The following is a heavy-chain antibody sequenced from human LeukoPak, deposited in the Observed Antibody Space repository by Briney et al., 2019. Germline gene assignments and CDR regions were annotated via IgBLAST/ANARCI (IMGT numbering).Heavy chain of an antibody. D-gene: IGHD3-10*01. CDR1: GYSISSGYY. CDR3: AKSNGYGLVDI. J-gene: IGHJ3*02. CDR2: IFYSGST. V-gene: IGHV4-38-2*02. Sequence: PSETLSLTCTVSGYSISSGYYWGWIRQPPGKGLEWIGNIFYSGSTYYSPSLRSRVTISLDTSRNQFSLKLNSVPAADTAVYYCAKSNGYGLVDIWGQGTMVTVSS.